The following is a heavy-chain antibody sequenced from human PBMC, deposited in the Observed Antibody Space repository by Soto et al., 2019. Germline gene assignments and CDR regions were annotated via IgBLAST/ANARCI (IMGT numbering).Heavy chain of an antibody. CDR2: VYISGST. CDR3: ARGGRDGFDI. V-gene: IGHV4-4*07. Sequence: QVQLQESGPGLVKPSETLSLTCTVSGGSISTYYWNWIRQPDGKGLEWIGRVYISGSTNYHPSLKRRVAMSVDTSSNQFSLKVTSVTAADTAVYYCARGGRDGFDIWGQGTMVTVSS. CDR1: GGSISTYY. J-gene: IGHJ3*02.